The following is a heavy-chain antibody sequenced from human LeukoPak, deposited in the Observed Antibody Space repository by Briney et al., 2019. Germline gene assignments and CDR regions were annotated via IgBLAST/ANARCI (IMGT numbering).Heavy chain of an antibody. CDR1: GFTFSSYS. V-gene: IGHV3-21*01. D-gene: IGHD3-22*01. Sequence: PGGSLRLSCAASGFTFSSYSMNWVRQAPGKGLEWVSSISSSSSYIYYADSVKGRFTISRDNAKNSLYLQMNSLRAEDTAVYYCARSPEDYYDSSGPDGMKWGQGTMVTVSS. CDR2: ISSSSSYI. J-gene: IGHJ3*01. CDR3: ARSPEDYYDSSGPDGMK.